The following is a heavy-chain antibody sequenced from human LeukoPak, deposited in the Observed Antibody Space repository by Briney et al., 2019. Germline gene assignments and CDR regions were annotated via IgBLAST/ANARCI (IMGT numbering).Heavy chain of an antibody. CDR1: GFTFSSHS. V-gene: IGHV3-21*01. D-gene: IGHD1-14*01. J-gene: IGHJ4*02. Sequence: GGSLRLSCAASGFTFSSHSMNWVRQAPGKGLEWVSSISGTGSDTYYTDSLKGRFTVSRDNAKNSLYLQMNSLRAEDTAVYYCARDVYRIFDYWGLGTLVTVSS. CDR3: ARDVYRIFDY. CDR2: ISGTGSDT.